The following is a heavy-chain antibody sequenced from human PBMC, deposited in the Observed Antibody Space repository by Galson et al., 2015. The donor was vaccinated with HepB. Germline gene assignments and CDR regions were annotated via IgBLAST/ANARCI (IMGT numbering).Heavy chain of an antibody. J-gene: IGHJ6*02. D-gene: IGHD1-26*01. CDR3: ARMRELHQYGMDV. CDR1: GFTFSGYA. V-gene: IGHV3-23*01. Sequence: SLRLSCAASGFTFSGYAMSWVRQAPGKGLEWVSSISGSGGTTYYADSVRGRFTISRDNSKNTLYLQMNSLRAEDTAIYYCARMRELHQYGMDVWGQGTTVTVSS. CDR2: ISGSGGTT.